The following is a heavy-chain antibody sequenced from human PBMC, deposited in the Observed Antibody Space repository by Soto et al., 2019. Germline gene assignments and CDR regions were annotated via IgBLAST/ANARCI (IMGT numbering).Heavy chain of an antibody. D-gene: IGHD3-22*01. Sequence: VGPLRLSYRASGFTIRDHWMSWVRQAPGKGLEWVANIKPDGSQKWYVDSVKGRFTISRDNAKKSLYLQMNSLRADDTAVYYCARGDYYDSSGPFSDAFDIWGQGTMVTVSS. CDR1: GFTIRDHW. CDR2: IKPDGSQK. J-gene: IGHJ3*02. CDR3: ARGDYYDSSGPFSDAFDI. V-gene: IGHV3-7*04.